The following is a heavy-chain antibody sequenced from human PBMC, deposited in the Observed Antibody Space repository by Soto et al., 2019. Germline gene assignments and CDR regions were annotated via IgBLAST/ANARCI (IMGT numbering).Heavy chain of an antibody. D-gene: IGHD3-3*01. CDR2: INQDGSEK. V-gene: IGHV3-7*01. Sequence: EVQLVESGGDLVQPGGSLRLSCAASGFTFSSFWITWVRQAPGKGLEWVANINQDGSEKHYVDSVKGRFTLSRDNAENSVYLQMNSLRADDTAVYYCARDFGVQELDYSGQGTLVTVSA. J-gene: IGHJ4*02. CDR1: GFTFSSFW. CDR3: ARDFGVQELDY.